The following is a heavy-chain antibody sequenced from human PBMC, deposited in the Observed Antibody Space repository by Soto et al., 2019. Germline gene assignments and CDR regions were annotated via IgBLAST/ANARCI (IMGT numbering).Heavy chain of an antibody. J-gene: IGHJ6*03. CDR2: INHSGST. CDR1: GGSFSGYY. V-gene: IGHV4-34*01. D-gene: IGHD2-15*01. Sequence: SETLSLTCAVYGGSFSGYYWSWIRQPPGKGLEWIGEINHSGSTNYNPSLKSRVTISVDTSKNQFSLKLSSVTAADTAVYYCASGAATPTVYYYYYYMDVWGKGTTVTVSS. CDR3: ASGAATPTVYYYYYYMDV.